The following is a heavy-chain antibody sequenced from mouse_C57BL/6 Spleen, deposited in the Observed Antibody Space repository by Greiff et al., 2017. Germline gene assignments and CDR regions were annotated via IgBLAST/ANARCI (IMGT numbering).Heavy chain of an antibody. CDR3: AREGGYYYGSSYGYYAMDY. D-gene: IGHD1-1*01. CDR1: GFNIKNTY. CDR2: IDPANGNT. V-gene: IGHV14-3*01. Sequence: VQLQQSVAELVRPGASVKLSCTASGFNIKNTYMHWVKQRPEQGLEWIGRIDPANGNTKYAPKFQSKATITADTSSNTAYLQLSSRTSEDTAIYYCAREGGYYYGSSYGYYAMDYWGQGTSVTVSS. J-gene: IGHJ4*01.